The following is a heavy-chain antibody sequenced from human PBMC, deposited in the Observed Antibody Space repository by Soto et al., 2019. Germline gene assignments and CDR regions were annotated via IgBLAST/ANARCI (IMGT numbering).Heavy chain of an antibody. CDR3: ARGRGIGVSSTWNIYWYYNMDV. Sequence: QVQLVQSGAEVRKSGSSVKVSCKAAGGTFSDYALSWVRQAPGQGLEWMGGIIPMFATTNYAQKFQGRVTITADDSATTAHMELSSLKSEDTAVYYCARGRGIGVSSTWNIYWYYNMDVWGQETTVTVSS. CDR1: GGTFSDYA. J-gene: IGHJ6*02. D-gene: IGHD6-13*01. CDR2: IIPMFATT. V-gene: IGHV1-69*01.